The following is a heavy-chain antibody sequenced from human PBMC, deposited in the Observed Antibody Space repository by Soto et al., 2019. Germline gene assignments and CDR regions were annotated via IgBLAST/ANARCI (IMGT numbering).Heavy chain of an antibody. Sequence: QVQLVESGGGVVQPGRSLRLSCAASGFTFSSYGMHWVRQAPGKGLEWVAVIWYDGSNKYYADSVKGRFTISRDNSKYKLYLQMNSLRAEDTAVYYCARVAMGGSGSRGLYYYYGIDVWGQGTTVTVSS. CDR1: GFTFSSYG. V-gene: IGHV3-33*01. J-gene: IGHJ6*02. CDR2: IWYDGSNK. D-gene: IGHD3-10*01. CDR3: ARVAMGGSGSRGLYYYYGIDV.